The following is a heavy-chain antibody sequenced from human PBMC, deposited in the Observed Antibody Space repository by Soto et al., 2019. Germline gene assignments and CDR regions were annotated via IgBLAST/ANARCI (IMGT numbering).Heavy chain of an antibody. J-gene: IGHJ4*02. V-gene: IGHV3-15*07. D-gene: IGHD3-3*01. CDR2: IKNKTQGETT. CDR3: TAASVEGY. Sequence: EVQLVESGGGLVKPGGSLRLSCTASGFSISSAWMHWVRQAPGKGLEWVGRIKNKTQGETTDYPAPVKGRFTSSREDSQNTFYLQMNRLKMEDTAVYDCTAASVEGYWGQGTLVTVSS. CDR1: GFSISSAW.